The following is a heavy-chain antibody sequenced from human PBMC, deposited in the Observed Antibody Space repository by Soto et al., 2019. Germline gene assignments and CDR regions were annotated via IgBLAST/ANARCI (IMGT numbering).Heavy chain of an antibody. V-gene: IGHV2-5*02. CDR3: VQSRCGGDCLQSYSSHSYYGLDV. CDR1: GLSLSTTGVG. CDR2: IYWDDDK. J-gene: IGHJ6*02. D-gene: IGHD2-21*02. Sequence: QITLKESGPTLVKPTQTLTLTCTFSGLSLSTTGVGVGWIRQPPGKALEWLALIYWDDDKRYSPSLKSRLTITKDTSKNRVXLXMXXMAPVDTATYYCVQSRCGGDCLQSYSSHSYYGLDVWGQGTTVTVSS.